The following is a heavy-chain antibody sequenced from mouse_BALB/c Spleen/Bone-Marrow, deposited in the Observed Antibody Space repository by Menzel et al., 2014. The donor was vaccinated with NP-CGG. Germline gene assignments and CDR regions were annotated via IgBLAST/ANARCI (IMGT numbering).Heavy chain of an antibody. CDR2: TDPANGNT. Sequence: VQLQQSGAELVKPGASVKLSCTASGFNIKDTYMHWVKRRPEQGLEWIGRTDPANGNTKYDPKFQGKATITADTSSNTAYLQLSSLTSEDTAVYYCASYYYGSAWFAYWGQGTLVTVSA. J-gene: IGHJ3*01. CDR1: GFNIKDTY. D-gene: IGHD1-1*01. V-gene: IGHV14-3*02. CDR3: ASYYYGSAWFAY.